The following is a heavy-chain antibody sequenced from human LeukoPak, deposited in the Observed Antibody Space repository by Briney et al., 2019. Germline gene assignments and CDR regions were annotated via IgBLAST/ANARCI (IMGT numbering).Heavy chain of an antibody. CDR1: GYTFTSYG. J-gene: IGHJ4*02. V-gene: IGHV1-69*04. CDR3: ARDWGIAVAGPDY. CDR2: IIPILGIA. Sequence: GASVKVSCKASGYTFTSYGISWVRQAPGQGLEWMGRIIPILGIANYAQKFQGRVTITADKSTSTAYMELSSLRSEDTAVYYCARDWGIAVAGPDYRGQGTLVTVSS. D-gene: IGHD6-19*01.